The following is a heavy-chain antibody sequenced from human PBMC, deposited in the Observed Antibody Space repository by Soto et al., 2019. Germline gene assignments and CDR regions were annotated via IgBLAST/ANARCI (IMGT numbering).Heavy chain of an antibody. Sequence: HPGGSLRLSCAVSEFAFSSHWMQWVRQAPGKGLEWVANIKEDGSQKYYADSLKGRFTISRDNAINSLYLHMSNLRAEDTAVYFCASGDHVKYWGQGTRVTVS. V-gene: IGHV3-7*03. CDR3: ASGDHVKY. CDR1: EFAFSSHW. J-gene: IGHJ4*02. CDR2: IKEDGSQK. D-gene: IGHD3-10*01.